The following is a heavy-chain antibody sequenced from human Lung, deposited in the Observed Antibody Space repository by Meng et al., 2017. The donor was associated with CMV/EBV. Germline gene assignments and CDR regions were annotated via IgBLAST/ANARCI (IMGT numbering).Heavy chain of an antibody. CDR1: GTIFSTYA. J-gene: IGHJ5*02. Sequence: GGSXRLXXAASGTIFSTYAMNWVRQAPGKGLEWVAFLRHDGSGEHYADSVKGRFTISRDTSKETLYLQMNSLRAEDTAVYYCAKSPPRMITFGGLIATTWXQGTXVTVSS. D-gene: IGHD3-16*02. V-gene: IGHV3-30*02. CDR3: AKSPPRMITFGGLIATT. CDR2: LRHDGSGE.